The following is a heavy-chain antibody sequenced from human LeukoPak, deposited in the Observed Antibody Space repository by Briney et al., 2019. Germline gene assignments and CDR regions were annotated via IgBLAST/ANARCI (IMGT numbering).Heavy chain of an antibody. CDR2: IYYSGST. J-gene: IGHJ4*02. CDR1: GGSISSYY. Sequence: KASETLSLTCTVSGGSISSYYWSWIRQPPGKGLEWIGYIYYSGSTDYNPSLKSRVTISVDTSKNQFSLKLSSVTAADTAVYYCARGRQQLEVDYRGQGTLVTVSS. CDR3: ARGRQQLEVDY. V-gene: IGHV4-59*01. D-gene: IGHD6-13*01.